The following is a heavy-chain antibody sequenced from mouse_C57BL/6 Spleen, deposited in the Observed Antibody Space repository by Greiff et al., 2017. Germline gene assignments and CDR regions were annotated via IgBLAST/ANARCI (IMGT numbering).Heavy chain of an antibody. CDR1: GFTFSDYG. D-gene: IGHD1-1*01. CDR2: ISSGSSTI. Sequence: EVKLMESGGGLVKPGGSLKLSCAASGFTFSDYGMHWVRQAPEKGLEWVAYISSGSSTIYYADTVKGRFTISRDNAKNTLFLQMTSLRSEDTAMYYCARGSSYHWYFDVWGTGTTVTVSS. CDR3: ARGSSYHWYFDV. J-gene: IGHJ1*03. V-gene: IGHV5-17*01.